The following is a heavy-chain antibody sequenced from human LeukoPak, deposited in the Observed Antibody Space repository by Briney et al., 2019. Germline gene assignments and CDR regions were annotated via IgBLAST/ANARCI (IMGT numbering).Heavy chain of an antibody. CDR1: GGSISSGGYS. D-gene: IGHD3-10*01. CDR2: IYYSGNT. J-gene: IGHJ3*02. V-gene: IGHV4-30-4*07. CDR3: ARVVWFGELAFDI. Sequence: PSETLSLTCAVSGGSISSGGYSWSWIRQPPGKGLEWIGYIYYSGNTYYNPSLKSRVTISVDTSKNQFSLKLSSVTAADTAVYYCARVVWFGELAFDIWGQGTMVTVS.